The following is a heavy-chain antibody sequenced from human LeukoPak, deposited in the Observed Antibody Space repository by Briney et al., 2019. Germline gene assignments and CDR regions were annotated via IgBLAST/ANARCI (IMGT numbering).Heavy chain of an antibody. V-gene: IGHV3-33*06. D-gene: IGHD6-19*01. Sequence: GRSLRLSCAASGFTFSSYGMHWVRQAPGKGLEWVAVIWYDGSNKYYADSVKGRFTISRDNSKNTLYLRMNSLRAEDTAVYYCAKDDRYSSGWFDYYYYMDVWGKGTTVTVSS. CDR1: GFTFSSYG. J-gene: IGHJ6*03. CDR2: IWYDGSNK. CDR3: AKDDRYSSGWFDYYYYMDV.